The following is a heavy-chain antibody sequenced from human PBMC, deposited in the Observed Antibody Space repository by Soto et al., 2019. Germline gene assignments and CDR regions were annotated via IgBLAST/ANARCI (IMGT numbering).Heavy chain of an antibody. CDR1: GFTFSSYG. CDR2: ISYDGSNK. Sequence: QVQLVESGGGVVQPGRSLRLSCAASGFTFSSYGMHWVRQAPGKGLEWVAVISYDGSNKYYADSVKGRFTISRDNSKNTLYLQMTSLRAEDTAVYYCAKDGGDIVVVVAATQDAFDIWGQGTMVTVSS. J-gene: IGHJ3*02. D-gene: IGHD2-15*01. CDR3: AKDGGDIVVVVAATQDAFDI. V-gene: IGHV3-30*18.